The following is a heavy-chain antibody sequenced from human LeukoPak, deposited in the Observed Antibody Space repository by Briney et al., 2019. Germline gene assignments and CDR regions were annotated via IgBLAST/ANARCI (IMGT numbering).Heavy chain of an antibody. CDR2: ISGNGRRT. Sequence: GGSLRLSCAASRFTFSNYAMSWVRQAPGKGLEWVSTISGNGRRTYYADSVKGRFTISRDNSKNTLSLQMNSLRAEDTAVYYCAKDRGRYARLGFDCWGQGTLVTVSS. CDR3: AKDRGRYARLGFDC. V-gene: IGHV3-23*01. CDR1: RFTFSNYA. J-gene: IGHJ4*02. D-gene: IGHD3-16*01.